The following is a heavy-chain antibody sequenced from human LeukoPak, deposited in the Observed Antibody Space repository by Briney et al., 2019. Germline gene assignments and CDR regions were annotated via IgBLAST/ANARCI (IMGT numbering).Heavy chain of an antibody. CDR2: TYYRSKWYN. V-gene: IGHV6-1*01. CDR1: GDSVSRNSAT. D-gene: IGHD5/OR15-5a*01. CDR3: ARALSRYFDY. J-gene: IGHJ4*02. Sequence: SQTLSLTCAISGDSVSRNSATRNWIRQSPSRGLEWLGRTYYRSKWYNEYAPSVKGRIAFNADISKNQFSLQLNSVTPDDTAEYYCARALSRYFDYWGQGTLVAVSS.